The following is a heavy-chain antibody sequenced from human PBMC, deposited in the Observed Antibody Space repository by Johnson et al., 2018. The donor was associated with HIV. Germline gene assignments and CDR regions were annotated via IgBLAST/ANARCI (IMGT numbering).Heavy chain of an antibody. J-gene: IGHJ3*02. CDR3: AREAYCSGGSCYDAFDI. CDR1: GFTVSSNY. D-gene: IGHD2-15*01. CDR2: IYSGGTT. V-gene: IGHV3-66*01. Sequence: EVQLVESGGGLVHPGGSLRLSCAASGFTVSSNYMSWVRQAPGKGLAWVSVIYSGGTTYYADSVKGRFTISRDTSENTVYLQMNSLRAEDTAVYYCAREAYCSGGSCYDAFDIWGQGTMVTVSS.